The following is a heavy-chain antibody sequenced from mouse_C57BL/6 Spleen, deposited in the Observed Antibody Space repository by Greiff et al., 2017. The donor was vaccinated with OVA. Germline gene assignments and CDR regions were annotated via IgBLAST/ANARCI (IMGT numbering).Heavy chain of an antibody. CDR1: GYTFTSYW. V-gene: IGHV1-72*01. CDR3: ARGDYGSSYWFAY. J-gene: IGHJ3*01. D-gene: IGHD1-1*01. Sequence: QVQLQQPGAELVKPGASVKLSCTASGYTFTSYWMHWVKQRPGRGLEWIGRIDPNSGCTKYNAKFKSKATLTVDNPSSTAYMQRSSLTSEDAAVYYGARGDYGSSYWFAYWGQGTLVTVSA. CDR2: IDPNSGCT.